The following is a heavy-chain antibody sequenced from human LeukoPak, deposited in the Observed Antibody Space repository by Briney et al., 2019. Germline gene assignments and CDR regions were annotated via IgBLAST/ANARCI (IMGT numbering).Heavy chain of an antibody. Sequence: SETLSLTCTVSNYSVSSNVHRCCLRQSPGGGQEWVVSGYQGGNPYYNPSVKSRFILSFDPSKKTLSLQINSVTATDTALYFCASLRFGDSYFDFWGQGTQVTVSS. V-gene: IGHV4-38-2*02. D-gene: IGHD3-10*01. CDR2: GYQGGNP. CDR1: NYSVSSNVH. CDR3: ASLRFGDSYFDF. J-gene: IGHJ4*02.